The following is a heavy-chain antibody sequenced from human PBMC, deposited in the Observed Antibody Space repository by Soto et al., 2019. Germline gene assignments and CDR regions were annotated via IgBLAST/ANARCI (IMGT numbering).Heavy chain of an antibody. CDR1: GFSLSTSGVG. D-gene: IGHD4-17*01. CDR2: IYWDDDK. Sequence: QITLKESGPPLVKPTQTLTLTCTFSGFSLSTSGVGVGWIRQPPGKALEWLALIYWDDDKRYSPSLKSRLTITKDTSKNQVVLTMTNMDPVDTATYYRAHRTTSDAFDIWGQGTMVTVSS. V-gene: IGHV2-5*02. CDR3: AHRTTSDAFDI. J-gene: IGHJ3*02.